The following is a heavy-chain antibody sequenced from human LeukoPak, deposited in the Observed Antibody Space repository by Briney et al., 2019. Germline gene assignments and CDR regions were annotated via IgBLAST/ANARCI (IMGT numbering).Heavy chain of an antibody. CDR3: AKGLRTGVGPYKGYHYYMDV. D-gene: IGHD3-10*01. CDR2: INDNGAGT. J-gene: IGHJ6*03. V-gene: IGHV3-23*01. CDR1: GFTFSSYA. Sequence: GGSLRLSCAASGFTFSSYAMSWVRQAPGKGLKWVSTINDNGAGTYYADSVKGRFTISRDNSYNTVSLQMNSLRDEDAGVYYCAKGLRTGVGPYKGYHYYMDVWGEGATVTVSS.